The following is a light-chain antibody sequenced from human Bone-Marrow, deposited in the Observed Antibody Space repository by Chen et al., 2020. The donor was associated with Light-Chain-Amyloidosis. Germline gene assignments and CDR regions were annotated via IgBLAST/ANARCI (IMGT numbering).Light chain of an antibody. V-gene: IGKV4-1*01. CDR1: QNLLYYSNNKNY. CDR3: QQYYSAPLT. CDR2: WAS. J-gene: IGKJ3*01. Sequence: DIVMTQSPDSLAVSLGERATINCKSSQNLLYYSNNKNYMAWYQQKAGQPPKLLIKWASIRKSGVPDRFSGSGSGTDFTLTISSLQSEDVAVYYCQQYYSAPLTFGPGTKVEIK.